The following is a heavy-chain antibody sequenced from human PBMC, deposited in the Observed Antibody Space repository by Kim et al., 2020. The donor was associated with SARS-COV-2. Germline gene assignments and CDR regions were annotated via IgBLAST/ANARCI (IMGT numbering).Heavy chain of an antibody. CDR2: IYYSGST. V-gene: IGHV4-61*01. J-gene: IGHJ4*02. Sequence: SETLSLTCTVSGGSVSSGSYYWSWIRQPPGKGLEWIGYIYYSGSTNYNPSLKSRVTISVDTSKNQFSLKLSSVTAADTAVYYCARDIAAAYFYYWGQGTL. CDR3: ARDIAAAYFYY. D-gene: IGHD6-13*01. CDR1: GGSVSSGSYY.